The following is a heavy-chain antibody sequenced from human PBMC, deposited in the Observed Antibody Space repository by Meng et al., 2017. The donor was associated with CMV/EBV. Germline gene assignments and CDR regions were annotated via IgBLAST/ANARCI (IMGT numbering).Heavy chain of an antibody. CDR3: GKGSCSGSSCYTDY. J-gene: IGHJ4*02. Sequence: GGSLRLSCVASGFTFSNYAMSWVRQAPGKGLERVSTINFSGGSTYYADSLKGRFMISRDNSKDTLYLQMDSLRAEDAAVYYCGKGSCSGSSCYTDYWGQGTLVTVSS. D-gene: IGHD2-8*02. V-gene: IGHV3-23*01. CDR1: GFTFSNYA. CDR2: INFSGGST.